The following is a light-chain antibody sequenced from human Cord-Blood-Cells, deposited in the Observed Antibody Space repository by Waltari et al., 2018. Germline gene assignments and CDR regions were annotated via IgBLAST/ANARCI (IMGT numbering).Light chain of an antibody. Sequence: QSALTQPRSVSGSPGQSVTISCPETSSDLVGSNYVSRYQQHPGKAPKLMIYDVSKRPSGVPDRFSGSKSGNTASLTISGLQAEDEADYYCCSYAGSYTFEVFGGGTKLTVL. CDR3: CSYAGSYTFEV. CDR2: DVS. J-gene: IGLJ2*01. V-gene: IGLV2-11*01. CDR1: SSDLVGSNY.